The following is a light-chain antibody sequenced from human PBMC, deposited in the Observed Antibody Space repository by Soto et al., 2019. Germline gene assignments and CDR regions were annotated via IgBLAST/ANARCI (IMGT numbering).Light chain of an antibody. V-gene: IGKV3-20*01. CDR2: DAS. J-gene: IGKJ2*01. CDR1: QRVSNSY. CDR3: QQYERPPFA. Sequence: EIVLTQSPGTLSLSPGDRATLSCRASQRVSNSYLAWYQQKPGQAPRLLIYDASTRAAGVPDRVTGGGSGTDFTLTINALEPEDFALYFCQQYERPPFAFGQGTSLEI.